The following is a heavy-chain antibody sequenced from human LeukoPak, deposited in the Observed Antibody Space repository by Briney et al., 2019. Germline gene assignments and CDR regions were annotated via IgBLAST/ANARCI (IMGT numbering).Heavy chain of an antibody. V-gene: IGHV4-59*08. D-gene: IGHD3-10*01. CDR3: ASSPRGTECFHH. Sequence: PSETLSLTCTVSGDSVSSYYWSWIRQPPGKGLEWIGYIYNSGSTNYNPSLKSRVTISVDTSKNQFSLKLNSVTAADTAVYHCASSPRGTECFHHWGQGTLVTGYS. J-gene: IGHJ1*01. CDR2: IYNSGST. CDR1: GDSVSSYY.